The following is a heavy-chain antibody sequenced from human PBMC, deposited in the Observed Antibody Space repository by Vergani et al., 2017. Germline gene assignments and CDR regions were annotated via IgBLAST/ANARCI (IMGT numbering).Heavy chain of an antibody. D-gene: IGHD6-6*01. V-gene: IGHV3-23*03. J-gene: IGHJ1*01. CDR2: IYSGGST. CDR1: GFTFSSYA. Sequence: EVQLLESGGGLVQPGGSLRLSCAASGFTFSSYAMSWVRQAPGKGLEWVSVIYSGGSTYYADSVKGRFTISRDNSKNTLYLQMNSLRAEDTAVYYCARQGGRLAIAAPIEYFQHWGQGTLVTVSS. CDR3: ARQGGRLAIAAPIEYFQH.